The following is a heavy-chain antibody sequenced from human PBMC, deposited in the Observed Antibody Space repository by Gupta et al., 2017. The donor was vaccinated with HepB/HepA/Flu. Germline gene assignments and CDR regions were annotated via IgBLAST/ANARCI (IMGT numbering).Heavy chain of an antibody. J-gene: IGHJ4*02. CDR1: GFTCSNCW. Sequence: EVQLVESGGGLVQRGGSLRLSCADSGFTCSNCWMTWVRQAPGMGLEWVASIKQDGSEKYYVDSVKGRFTISRDNAKNSLYLQVNSLRAEDTVVYYCAKEPIGSSYFDYWGQGTLVTVSS. CDR3: AKEPIGSSYFDY. D-gene: IGHD1-26*01. V-gene: IGHV3-7*01. CDR2: IKQDGSEK.